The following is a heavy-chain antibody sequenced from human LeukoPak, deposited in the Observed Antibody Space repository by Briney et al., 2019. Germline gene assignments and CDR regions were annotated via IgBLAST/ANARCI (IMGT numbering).Heavy chain of an antibody. CDR1: GFTFDDYA. CDR3: ARVRLGGYYYYGMDV. V-gene: IGHV3-9*01. Sequence: GRPLRLSCAASGFTFDDYAMHWVRQAPGKGLEWVSGISWNSGSIGYADSVKGRFTISRDNSKNTVYLQMNSLRAEDTAVYYCARVRLGGYYYYGMDVWGQGTTVTVSS. CDR2: ISWNSGSI. D-gene: IGHD1-26*01. J-gene: IGHJ6*02.